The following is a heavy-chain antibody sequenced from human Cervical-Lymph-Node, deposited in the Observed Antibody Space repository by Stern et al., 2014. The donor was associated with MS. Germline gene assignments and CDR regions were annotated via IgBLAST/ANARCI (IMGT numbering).Heavy chain of an antibody. CDR2: MNPNNANT. V-gene: IGHV1-8*01. Sequence: DQLVESGSQVRKPGASVKGSCQASGYTFINYDIFWVRQATGQGLEWMGWMNPNNANTGHAQKFQGRVTMTRNTSISTAYMELSGLRSDDTAVYYCVRGGLSYGYGLDAWGQGTAVIVSS. CDR1: GYTFINYD. J-gene: IGHJ6*02. D-gene: IGHD3-16*01. CDR3: VRGGLSYGYGLDA.